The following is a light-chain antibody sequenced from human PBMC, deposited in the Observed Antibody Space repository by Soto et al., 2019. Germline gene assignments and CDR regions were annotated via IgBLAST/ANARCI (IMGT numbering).Light chain of an antibody. CDR1: TSDVGDYND. J-gene: IGLJ2*01. CDR3: SSYLSSTLV. Sequence: QSALTQPASVSGSPGQSITISCTGTTSDVGDYNDVSWYQQHPGEAPKLMIYEVNYRPSGVSNRFSGSKSGNTASLTISGLQGEDEAEYYCSSYLSSTLVFGGGTKLTVL. V-gene: IGLV2-14*01. CDR2: EVN.